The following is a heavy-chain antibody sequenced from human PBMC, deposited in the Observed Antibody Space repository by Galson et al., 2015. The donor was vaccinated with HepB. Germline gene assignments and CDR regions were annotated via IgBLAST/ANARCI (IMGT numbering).Heavy chain of an antibody. Sequence: ETLSLTCTVSGGSISSSSYYWGWIRQPPGKGLEWIGSIYYSGSTYYNPSLKGRVTISVDTSKNQFSLKLSSVTAADTAVYYCAREGYSGYVIYYYYGMDVWGQGTTVTVSS. CDR3: AREGYSGYVIYYYYGMDV. V-gene: IGHV4-39*07. J-gene: IGHJ6*02. D-gene: IGHD5-12*01. CDR2: IYYSGST. CDR1: GGSISSSSYY.